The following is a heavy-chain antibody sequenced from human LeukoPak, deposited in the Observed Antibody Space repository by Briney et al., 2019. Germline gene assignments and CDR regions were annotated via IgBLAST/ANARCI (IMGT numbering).Heavy chain of an antibody. CDR1: GFTFSDYR. J-gene: IGHJ4*02. V-gene: IGHV3-48*02. CDR3: ARRYYYDGSGSLDY. D-gene: IGHD3-22*01. Sequence: GGSLRLSCAASGFTFSDYRMNWVRQAPGKGLEWVSYISSSSSTIYYADSVKGRFTISRDNAKNSLYLQMNSLRDDDTAVYYCARRYYYDGSGSLDYWGQGTLVTVSS. CDR2: ISSSSSTI.